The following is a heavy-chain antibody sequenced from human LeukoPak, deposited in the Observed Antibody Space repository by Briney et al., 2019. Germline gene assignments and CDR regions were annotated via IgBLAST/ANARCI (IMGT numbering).Heavy chain of an antibody. CDR1: GFTFSSYS. V-gene: IGHV3-21*01. CDR3: AREPMVRGVKGGFDY. CDR2: ISSSSSYI. D-gene: IGHD3-10*01. J-gene: IGHJ4*02. Sequence: GGSLRLSCAASGFTFSSYSMNWVRQAPGKGLEWVSSISSSSSYIYYADSVKGRFTISRDNAKNSLYLQMNSLRAEDTAVYYWAREPMVRGVKGGFDYWGQGTLVTVSS.